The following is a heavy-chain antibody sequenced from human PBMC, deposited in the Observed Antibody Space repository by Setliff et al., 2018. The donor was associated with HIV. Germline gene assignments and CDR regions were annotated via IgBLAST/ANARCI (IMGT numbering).Heavy chain of an antibody. CDR2: IFYSGST. V-gene: IGHV4-39*07. J-gene: IGHJ5*02. Sequence: PSETLSLTCTVSGDSISSGSYYWSWIRQPAGKGLGWIGSIFYSGSTYYNPSVKSRVTISIDTSKNQFSLRLSSVTAADTAVYYCATCRHRPSNWFDPWGQGTVVTVSS. CDR1: GDSISSGSYY. CDR3: ATCRHRPSNWFDP.